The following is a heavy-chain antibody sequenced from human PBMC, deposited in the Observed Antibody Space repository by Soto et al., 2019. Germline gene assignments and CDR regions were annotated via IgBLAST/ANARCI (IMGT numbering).Heavy chain of an antibody. V-gene: IGHV1-2*02. Sequence: ASVKFSCKASGYTFTGYYMHWVRQAPGQGLELMGWINPNSGGTNYAQKFQGRVTMTRDTSISTAYMELSRLRSDDTAVYYCARGGITMVRGGDENWFDPWGQGTLVIVSS. D-gene: IGHD3-10*01. CDR2: INPNSGGT. CDR3: ARGGITMVRGGDENWFDP. J-gene: IGHJ5*02. CDR1: GYTFTGYY.